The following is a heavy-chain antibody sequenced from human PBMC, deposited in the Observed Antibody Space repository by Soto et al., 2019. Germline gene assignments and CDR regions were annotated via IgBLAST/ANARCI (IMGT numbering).Heavy chain of an antibody. D-gene: IGHD3-22*01. J-gene: IGHJ4*02. CDR1: GGSISRGDYY. V-gene: IGHV4-30-4*01. CDR3: ARESGYYDSSGYTRRIDY. Sequence: QVQLQESGPGLVKPSQTLSLTCTVSGGSISRGDYYWSWIRQPPGKGLEWIGYIYYSGSTYYNPYLKSRVTIAVDTSKNQFSLKLSSVTAADTAVYYCARESGYYDSSGYTRRIDYWGQGTLVTVSS. CDR2: IYYSGST.